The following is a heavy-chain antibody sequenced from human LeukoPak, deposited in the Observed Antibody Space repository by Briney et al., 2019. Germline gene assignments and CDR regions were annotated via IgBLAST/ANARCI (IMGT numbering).Heavy chain of an antibody. V-gene: IGHV1-3*01. CDR2: INAGNGNT. CDR3: ARGDSGNAPTLFDY. Sequence: GASVKVSCKASGYTFTSYAMHWVRQAPGQRLEWMGWINAGNGNTKYSQKFQGRVIITRDTSASTAYMELSSLRSEDTAVYYCARGDSGNAPTLFDYWGQGTLVTVSS. D-gene: IGHD5-12*01. J-gene: IGHJ4*02. CDR1: GYTFTSYA.